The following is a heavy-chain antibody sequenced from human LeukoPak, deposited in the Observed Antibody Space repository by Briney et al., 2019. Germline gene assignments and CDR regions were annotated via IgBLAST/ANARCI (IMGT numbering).Heavy chain of an antibody. Sequence: GGSLRLSCSVSGFTFSTYVMHWVRQAPGKGLEYVSAISSNGDNTYYAVSVKGRFTISRDNSKNTLYLQMSSLRPDDTAVYFCVRGTGYWGQGTLVTVSS. CDR2: ISSNGDNT. CDR1: GFTFSTYV. J-gene: IGHJ4*02. CDR3: VRGTGY. V-gene: IGHV3-64D*06.